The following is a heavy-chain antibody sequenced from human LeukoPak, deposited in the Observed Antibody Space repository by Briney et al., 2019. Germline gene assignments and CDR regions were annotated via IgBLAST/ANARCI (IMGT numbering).Heavy chain of an antibody. V-gene: IGHV3-53*01. J-gene: IGHJ6*02. Sequence: GGSLRLSCAASGFTVSSNYMSWVRQAPGKGLEWVSVIYSGGSTYYADSVKGRFTISRDSSKDTLYLQMNSLRAEDTAVYYCARDPLSYYDSSGDYYYYGMDVWGQGTTVTVSS. CDR2: IYSGGST. D-gene: IGHD3-22*01. CDR3: ARDPLSYYDSSGDYYYYGMDV. CDR1: GFTVSSNY.